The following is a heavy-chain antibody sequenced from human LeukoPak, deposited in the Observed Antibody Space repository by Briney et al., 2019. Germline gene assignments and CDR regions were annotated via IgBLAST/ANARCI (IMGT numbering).Heavy chain of an antibody. CDR1: GGSFSGYY. V-gene: IGHV4-34*01. D-gene: IGHD4-17*01. CDR2: INHSGST. Sequence: SETLSLTCAVYGGSFSGYYWSWIRQPPGKGLEWIGEINHSGSTNYNPSLKSRVTISEDTSKNQFSLKLSSVTAADTAVYYCARVGPGEPFDYWGQGTLVTVSS. CDR3: ARVGPGEPFDY. J-gene: IGHJ4*02.